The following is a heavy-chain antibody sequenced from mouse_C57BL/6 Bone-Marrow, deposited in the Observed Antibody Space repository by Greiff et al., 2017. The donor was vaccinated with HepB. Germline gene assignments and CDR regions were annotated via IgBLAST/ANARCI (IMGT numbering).Heavy chain of an antibody. Sequence: VQLQQSGPELVKPGASVKISCKASGYTFTDYYMNWVKQSHGKSLEWIGDINPNNGGTSYNQKFKGKATLTVDKSSSTAYMELRSLTSEDSAVYYCARKMIPPSGAYWGQGTLVTVSA. CDR1: GYTFTDYY. J-gene: IGHJ3*01. V-gene: IGHV1-26*01. CDR3: ARKMIPPSGAY. D-gene: IGHD3-2*02. CDR2: INPNNGGT.